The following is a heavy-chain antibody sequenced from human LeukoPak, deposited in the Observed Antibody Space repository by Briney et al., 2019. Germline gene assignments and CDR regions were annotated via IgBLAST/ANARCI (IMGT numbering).Heavy chain of an antibody. D-gene: IGHD3-22*01. Sequence: GGSLRLSCAASGFTFSSYAMSWVRQAPGKGLEWVSAISGSGGSTNYADSVKGRFTISRDNSKNSLYLQMNSLRAEDTAVYYCARGLGDSSGYYFGYFDYWGQGTLVTVSS. CDR3: ARGLGDSSGYYFGYFDY. V-gene: IGHV3-23*01. J-gene: IGHJ4*02. CDR1: GFTFSSYA. CDR2: ISGSGGST.